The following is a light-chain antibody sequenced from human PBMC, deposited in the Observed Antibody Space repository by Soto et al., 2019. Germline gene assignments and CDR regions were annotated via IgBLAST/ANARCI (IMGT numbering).Light chain of an antibody. CDR3: QQTFSRRLT. CDR1: QDISKH. Sequence: MIPRPPPLCASVGDRVTITCQASQDISKHLSWYQQKPGKPXRXXVYAASTLTTGVPSRFSASGLGTDFTLTIRRLQPEDFATYYCQQTFSRRLTFGEGTRLEI. CDR2: AAS. V-gene: IGKV1-39*01. J-gene: IGKJ5*01.